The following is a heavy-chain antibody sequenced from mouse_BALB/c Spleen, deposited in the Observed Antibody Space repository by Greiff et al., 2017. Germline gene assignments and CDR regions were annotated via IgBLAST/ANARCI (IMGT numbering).Heavy chain of an antibody. D-gene: IGHD2-10*01. CDR3: TAYYGDWYFDV. CDR1: GYTFTSYY. J-gene: IGHJ1*01. CDR2: INPSNGGT. V-gene: IGHV1S81*02. Sequence: QVHVKQSGAELVKPGASVKLSCKASGYTFTSYYMYWVKQRPGQGLEWIGEINPSNGGTNFNEKFKSKATLTVDKSSSTAYMQLSSLTSEDSAVYYCTAYYGDWYFDVWGAGTTVTVSS.